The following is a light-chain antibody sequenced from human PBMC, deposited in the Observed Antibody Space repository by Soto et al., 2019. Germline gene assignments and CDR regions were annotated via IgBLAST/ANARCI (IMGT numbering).Light chain of an antibody. J-gene: IGKJ2*01. V-gene: IGKV1-5*01. CDR1: QSIYKW. Sequence: DIQVTQSPSTLSSSVGSRITNTCRARQSIYKWLAWYQQKPRKGPKLLIYDASSLESGVPSRFSGSGSGTEFTLTISSLQPDDFATYYCQQYNSYSPYTFGQGTKLEI. CDR3: QQYNSYSPYT. CDR2: DAS.